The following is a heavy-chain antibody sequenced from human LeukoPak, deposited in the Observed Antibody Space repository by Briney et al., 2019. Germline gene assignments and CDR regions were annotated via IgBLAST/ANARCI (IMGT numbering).Heavy chain of an antibody. V-gene: IGHV1-18*01. CDR3: AQGSMSLNCFDY. CDR1: GYTFTSYG. D-gene: IGHD2/OR15-2a*01. Sequence: GASVKVSCKASGYTFTSYGISWVRQAPGQGLEWMGWISAYNGNTNYAQKLQGRVTMTTDTSTSTAYMELSSLRSEDTAVYYCAQGSMSLNCFDYWGQGTLVTVSS. CDR2: ISAYNGNT. J-gene: IGHJ4*02.